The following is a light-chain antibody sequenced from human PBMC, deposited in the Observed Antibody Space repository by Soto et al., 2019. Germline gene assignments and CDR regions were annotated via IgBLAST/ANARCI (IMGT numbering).Light chain of an antibody. CDR1: QTISSW. V-gene: IGKV1-5*03. CDR3: QQYNSYWWT. J-gene: IGKJ1*01. Sequence: DIQMTQSPSPLSGSVGDRVTLTFRASQTISSWLAWYQQKPGKAPKLLIYKASTLKSGVPSRFSGSGSGTEFTLTISSLQPDDFATYYCQQYNSYWWTFGQGTKVDIK. CDR2: KAS.